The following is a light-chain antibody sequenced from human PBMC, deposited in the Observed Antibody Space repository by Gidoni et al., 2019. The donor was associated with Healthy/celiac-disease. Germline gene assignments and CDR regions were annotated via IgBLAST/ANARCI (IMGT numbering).Light chain of an antibody. CDR3: MQALQTPRT. Sequence: DIVMTQFPLSLPVTPGEPVSISCRSSQSLLHSNGYNYLDWYLQKPGQSPQLLIYLGSNRASGVPDRFSGSGSGTDFTLKISKVEAEDVWVYYCMQALQTPRTFGPGTKVDIK. J-gene: IGKJ3*01. CDR1: QSLLHSNGYNY. CDR2: LGS. V-gene: IGKV2-28*01.